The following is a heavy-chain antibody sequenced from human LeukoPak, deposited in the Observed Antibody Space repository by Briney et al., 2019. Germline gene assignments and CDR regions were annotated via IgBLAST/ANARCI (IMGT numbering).Heavy chain of an antibody. CDR1: GFTFSSYG. V-gene: IGHV3-21*01. Sequence: PGGSLRLSCAASGFTFSSYGLTWVRQAPGKGLEWVSFISLASSYIYYADSVKGRFTISRDNANNSLSLQMNSLRADDTAVYYCARGLAVLTVDWYFDLWGRGTLVTVSS. D-gene: IGHD3-16*01. J-gene: IGHJ2*01. CDR2: ISLASSYI. CDR3: ARGLAVLTVDWYFDL.